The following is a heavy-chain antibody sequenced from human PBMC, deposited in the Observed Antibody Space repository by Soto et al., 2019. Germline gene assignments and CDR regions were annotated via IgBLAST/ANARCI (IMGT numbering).Heavy chain of an antibody. D-gene: IGHD2-15*01. V-gene: IGHV4-39*01. J-gene: IGHJ4*02. CDR2: VLYSGLT. Sequence: SETLSLTCSVSGYSVSSSDYYWAWIRQPPGKGLEWIGSVLYSGLTYYNPSLKSRVTLSVDTSKNQFSVRLNSVTASDTAVYYCAPLSVSLSGPYGIHVWGQGTLVTVSS. CDR3: APLSVSLSGPYGIHV. CDR1: GYSVSSSDYY.